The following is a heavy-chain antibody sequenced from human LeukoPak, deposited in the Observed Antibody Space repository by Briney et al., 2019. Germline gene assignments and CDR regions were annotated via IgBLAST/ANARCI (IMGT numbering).Heavy chain of an antibody. D-gene: IGHD1-26*01. V-gene: IGHV4-39*07. Sequence: TSETLSLTCTVSGYSISSSSYYWGWIRQPPGKGLEWIGSIYYSGSTYYNPSLKSRVTISVDTSKNQFSLKLSSVTAADTAVYYCARVRWDHYYYYYMDVWGKGTTVTVSS. CDR3: ARVRWDHYYYYYMDV. CDR2: IYYSGST. J-gene: IGHJ6*03. CDR1: GYSISSSSYY.